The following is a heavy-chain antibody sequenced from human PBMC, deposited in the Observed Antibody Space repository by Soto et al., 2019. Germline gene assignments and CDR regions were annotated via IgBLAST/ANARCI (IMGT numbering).Heavy chain of an antibody. CDR3: ARDLGYYASSGYFDY. J-gene: IGHJ4*02. V-gene: IGHV3-30-3*01. CDR1: GFSFSNYV. CDR2: MSSGGGNK. D-gene: IGHD3-22*01. Sequence: QVQLVESGGGVVQPGRSLRLSCAASGFSFSNYVLHWVRQAPGKGLEWVAVMSSGGGNKFYTDSVKGRFTISRDNSKNTLYLQMNSLRTEDTAVYFCARDLGYYASSGYFDYWGQGTLVTVSS.